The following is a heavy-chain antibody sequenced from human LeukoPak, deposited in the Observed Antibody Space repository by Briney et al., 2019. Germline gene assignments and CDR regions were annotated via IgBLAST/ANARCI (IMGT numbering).Heavy chain of an antibody. CDR2: MSVTGRTI. CDR3: ARVVSTSGKFYMDV. J-gene: IGHJ6*03. V-gene: IGHV3-11*04. D-gene: IGHD1-1*01. Sequence: GGSLRLSCAASGFNASDFYMTWIRQSPGTGLEWISYMSVTGRTIYYANSVRGRFTISRDNNKNSLDLQMNSLGSDDTAVYYCARVVSTSGKFYMDVWGTGTTVTVSS. CDR1: GFNASDFY.